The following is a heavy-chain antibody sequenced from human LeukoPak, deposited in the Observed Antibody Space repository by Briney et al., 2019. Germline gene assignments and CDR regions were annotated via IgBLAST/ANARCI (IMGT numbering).Heavy chain of an antibody. V-gene: IGHV4-59*01. CDR3: ARVRVGGTFYYFDY. D-gene: IGHD2/OR15-2a*01. J-gene: IGHJ4*02. CDR1: GGSMSGDY. CDR2: IYYSGNT. Sequence: SETLSLTCSVSGGSMSGDYWSWIRQPPGKGLEWIGYIYYSGNTNYNPSLDSRATLSVDTSKNQFSLRLTSVTAADTAVYYCARVRVGGTFYYFDYWGQGTLVTVSS.